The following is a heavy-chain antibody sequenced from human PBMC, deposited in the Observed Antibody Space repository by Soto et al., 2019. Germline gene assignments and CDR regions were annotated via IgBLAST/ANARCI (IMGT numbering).Heavy chain of an antibody. CDR2: IYWNDDK. Sequence: SGLTLVNPTQTLTLTCTFSGFSLSTSGVGVGWIRQPPGKALEWLALIYWNDDKRYSPSLKSRLTITKDTSKNQVVLTMTNMDPVDTATYYCALISRGDYDFWSGYYKKVYFDYWGQGTLVTVSS. V-gene: IGHV2-5*01. J-gene: IGHJ4*02. CDR1: GFSLSTSGVG. D-gene: IGHD3-3*01. CDR3: ALISRGDYDFWSGYYKKVYFDY.